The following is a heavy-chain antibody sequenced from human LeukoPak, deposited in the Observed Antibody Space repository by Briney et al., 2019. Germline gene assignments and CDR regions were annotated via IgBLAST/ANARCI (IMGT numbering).Heavy chain of an antibody. CDR1: GGSISSSSYY. J-gene: IGHJ4*02. CDR2: IYYSGST. Sequence: SETLSLTCTVSGGSISSSSYYWGWIRQPPGKGLEWIGSIYYSGSTYYNPSLKSRVTISVDTSKNQFSLKLSSVTAADTAVYYCARGIAARPAGRFDYWGQGTQVTVSS. V-gene: IGHV4-39*01. CDR3: ARGIAARPAGRFDY. D-gene: IGHD6-6*01.